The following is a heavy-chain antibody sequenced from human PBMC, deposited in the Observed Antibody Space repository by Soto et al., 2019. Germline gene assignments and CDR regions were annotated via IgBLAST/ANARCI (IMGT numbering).Heavy chain of an antibody. CDR1: GFSLSTSGMC. D-gene: IGHD3-16*01. CDR2: IDGDDDK. Sequence: SGPTLVNPTQTLTLTCTFSGFSLSTSGMCVSWIRQPPGKALERLALIDGDDDKSYSTSLKTRLTISKDTSKNQVVLTMTSMDPVDTATYFCARGLPYYYYAMDVWGQGTTVTVSS. J-gene: IGHJ6*02. V-gene: IGHV2-70*01. CDR3: ARGLPYYYYAMDV.